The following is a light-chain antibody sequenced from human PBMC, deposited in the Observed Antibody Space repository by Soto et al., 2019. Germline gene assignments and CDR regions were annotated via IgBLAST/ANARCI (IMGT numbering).Light chain of an antibody. V-gene: IGKV3-20*01. Sequence: EYVWSHSPGTWRFSQGERATLSCRASQSVSSSYIAWYQQKPGQPPTLLLYCASSRATGIPDRFSGSGSGTAFTLTISRLEHEDFAVYYCQQYGSSPLLTFGEGTKVDIK. CDR2: CAS. CDR1: QSVSSSY. CDR3: QQYGSSPLLT. J-gene: IGKJ4*01.